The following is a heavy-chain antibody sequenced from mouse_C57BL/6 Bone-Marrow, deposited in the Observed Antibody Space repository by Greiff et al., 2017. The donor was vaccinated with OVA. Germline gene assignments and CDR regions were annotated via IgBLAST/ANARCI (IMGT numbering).Heavy chain of an antibody. Sequence: VQLQQSGAELVKPGASVKMSCKASGYTFTSYWITWVKQRPGQGLEWIGDIYPGSGSTNYHEKFKSKATLTVATSSSTAYMQLSSQTSEDSAVDYGARAPPWEEEYYFDDWGKGTTLTVSS. D-gene: IGHD4-1*01. CDR3: ARAPPWEEEYYFDD. CDR1: GYTFTSYW. V-gene: IGHV1-55*01. CDR2: IYPGSGST. J-gene: IGHJ2*01.